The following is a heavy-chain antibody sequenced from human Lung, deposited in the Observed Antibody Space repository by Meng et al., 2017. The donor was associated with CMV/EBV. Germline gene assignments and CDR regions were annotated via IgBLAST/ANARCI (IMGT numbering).Heavy chain of an antibody. CDR1: GFTFSSYW. CDR3: ARDRFEDYDFWSGYSLTDYYGMDV. D-gene: IGHD3-3*01. V-gene: IGHV3-7*01. J-gene: IGHJ6*02. Sequence: GESLKIYCAASGFTFSSYWMSWVRQAPGKGLEWVANIKQDGSEKYYVDSVKDRFTISRDNDKNSLYLQMNSLRAEDTAVYYCARDRFEDYDFWSGYSLTDYYGMDVWGQGTTVTVSS. CDR2: IKQDGSEK.